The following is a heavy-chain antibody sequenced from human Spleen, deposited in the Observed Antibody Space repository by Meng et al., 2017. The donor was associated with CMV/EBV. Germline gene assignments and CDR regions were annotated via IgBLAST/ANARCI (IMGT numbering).Heavy chain of an antibody. V-gene: IGHV4-39*07. D-gene: IGHD2-8*01. J-gene: IGHJ6*02. CDR1: GGSISSSSYY. CDR2: IYYSGST. CDR3: ARLLLYLDRYYYYGMDV. Sequence: SETLSLTCTVSGGSISSSSYYWGWIRQPPGKGLEWIGSIYYSGSTYYNPSPKSRVTISVDTSKNQFSLKLSSVTAADTAVDYCARLLLYLDRYYYYGMDVWGQGTTVTVSS.